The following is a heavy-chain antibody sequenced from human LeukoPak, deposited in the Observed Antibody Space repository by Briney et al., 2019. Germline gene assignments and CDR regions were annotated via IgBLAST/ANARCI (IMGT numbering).Heavy chain of an antibody. J-gene: IGHJ4*02. CDR1: GGSISSYY. Sequence: PSETLSLTCTVSGGSISSYYWSWIRQPAGKGLEWIGRIYTSGSTNYNPSLKSRVTMSVDTSKNQFSLKLSSVTAADTAVYYCARSPPIAAAGPGYFDYWGQGTLVTVSS. CDR3: ARSPPIAAAGPGYFDY. CDR2: IYTSGST. D-gene: IGHD6-13*01. V-gene: IGHV4-4*07.